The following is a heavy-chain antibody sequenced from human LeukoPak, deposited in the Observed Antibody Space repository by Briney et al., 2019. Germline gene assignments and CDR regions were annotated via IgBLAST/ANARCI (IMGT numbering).Heavy chain of an antibody. D-gene: IGHD4-23*01. CDR3: ATSTTTVVTPWYNYYYYMDV. V-gene: IGHV1-69*05. Sequence: GASVKVSCKASGGTFSSYAISWVRQAPGQGREWMGGIIPIFGTANYAQKFQGRVTITTDESTSAAYMELSSLRSEDTAVYYCATSTTTVVTPWYNYYYYMDVWGKGTTVTVSS. CDR2: IIPIFGTA. CDR1: GGTFSSYA. J-gene: IGHJ6*03.